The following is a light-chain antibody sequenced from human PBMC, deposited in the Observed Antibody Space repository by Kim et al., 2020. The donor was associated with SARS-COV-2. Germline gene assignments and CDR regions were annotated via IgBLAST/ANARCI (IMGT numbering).Light chain of an antibody. J-gene: IGKJ1*01. CDR2: GES. Sequence: GQRATVTRRASQSVTSSSVAWYRQNPGQAPGLLIYGESSRATGIPDRFSGSGSGTDFTLTISRLEPEDFAVYYCQQYGSSPWTFGQGTKVDIK. CDR1: QSVTSSS. CDR3: QQYGSSPWT. V-gene: IGKV3-20*01.